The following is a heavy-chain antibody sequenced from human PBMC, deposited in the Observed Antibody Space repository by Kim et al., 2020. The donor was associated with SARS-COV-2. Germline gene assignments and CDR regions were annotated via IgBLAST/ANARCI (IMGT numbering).Heavy chain of an antibody. Sequence: GGSLRLSCAASGFTFSSYWMSWVRQAPGKGLEWVANINQDGSEKYYVDSVKGRFTISRDNAKNSLYLQMNSLRAEDTAVYYCARERGIVGATPYYYGMDVWGKGTTVTVSS. CDR3: ARERGIVGATPYYYGMDV. CDR1: GFTFSSYW. D-gene: IGHD1-26*01. J-gene: IGHJ6*04. V-gene: IGHV3-7*03. CDR2: INQDGSEK.